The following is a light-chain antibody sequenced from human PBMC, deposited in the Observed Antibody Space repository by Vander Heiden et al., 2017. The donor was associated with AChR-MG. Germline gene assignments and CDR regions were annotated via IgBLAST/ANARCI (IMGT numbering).Light chain of an antibody. V-gene: IGKV3-20*01. CDR1: QSLSNNY. CDR3: QVYGSSPR. Sequence: EIVLTQSPGTLSLSPGERATLSCRASQSLSNNYLAWYQRKPGQAPRLLIYGASSRATGIPDRFSGSGSGIDFTLTISRLEPEDLAVYYCQVYGSSPRFGGGTKVEIK. J-gene: IGKJ4*01. CDR2: GAS.